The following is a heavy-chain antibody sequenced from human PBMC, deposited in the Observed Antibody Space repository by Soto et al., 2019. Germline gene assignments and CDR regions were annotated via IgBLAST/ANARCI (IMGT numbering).Heavy chain of an antibody. Sequence: QVQLLESGGGVVPPGRSLRLSCAASGFTFSRYGMHWVRQAPGKGLEWVAVISYDGSNKYYADSVKGRFTISRDNSKNTLYLQMNSLRAEDTAVYYCAKVLSNYYDSSGYSYWGQGTLVTVSS. V-gene: IGHV3-30*18. CDR1: GFTFSRYG. D-gene: IGHD3-22*01. J-gene: IGHJ4*02. CDR3: AKVLSNYYDSSGYSY. CDR2: ISYDGSNK.